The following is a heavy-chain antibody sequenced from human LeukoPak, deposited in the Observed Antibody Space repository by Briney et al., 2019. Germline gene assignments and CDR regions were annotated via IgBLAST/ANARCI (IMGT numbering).Heavy chain of an antibody. V-gene: IGHV3-48*02. Sequence: GGSLRLSCAASGSTFSDYSMNWVRQAPGKGLEWVSYISSSSGSIHYADSVKGRFTISRDNAKKSLYLQMSSLRDEDTAVYYCARDYYYGFYYWGQGTLVTVSS. CDR1: GSTFSDYS. J-gene: IGHJ4*02. D-gene: IGHD3-10*01. CDR2: ISSSSGSI. CDR3: ARDYYYGFYY.